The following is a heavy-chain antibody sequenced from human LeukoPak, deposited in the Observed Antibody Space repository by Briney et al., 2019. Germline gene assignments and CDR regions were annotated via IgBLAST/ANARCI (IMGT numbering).Heavy chain of an antibody. J-gene: IGHJ4*02. CDR3: AKGSSGWRYYFDY. Sequence: GGSLRLSCAASGFTFSSYVMSWVRQAPGKGLEWVSAISGRGGSTYYADSVKGRFTISRDNSKNTLYLQMNSLRAEDTAGYYCAKGSSGWRYYFDYWGQGTLVTVSS. CDR1: GFTFSSYV. CDR2: ISGRGGST. V-gene: IGHV3-23*01. D-gene: IGHD6-19*01.